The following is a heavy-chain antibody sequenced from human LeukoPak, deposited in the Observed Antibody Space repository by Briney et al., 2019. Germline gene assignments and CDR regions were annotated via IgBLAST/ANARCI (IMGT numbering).Heavy chain of an antibody. CDR1: GFTFSSYG. CDR3: AKDFRSYYSPIDY. Sequence: GGSLGLSCAASGFTFSSYGMNWVRQAPGKGLEWVAVISYDGSSKYYADSVKGRFTISRDNSKNTLYLQMNSLRAEDTAVYYCAKDFRSYYSPIDYWGQGTLVTVSS. D-gene: IGHD3-10*01. J-gene: IGHJ4*02. V-gene: IGHV3-30*18. CDR2: ISYDGSSK.